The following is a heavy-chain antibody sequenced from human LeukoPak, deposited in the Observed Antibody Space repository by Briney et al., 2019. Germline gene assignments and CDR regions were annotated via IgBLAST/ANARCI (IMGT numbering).Heavy chain of an antibody. Sequence: GGSLRLSCAASGFTFSSYDMPWVRQATGKGLEWVSAIGTAGDTYYPGSVKGRFTISRENAKNSLYLQMNSLRAGDTAVYYCARGCSSTSCWDAFDIWGQGTMVTVSS. V-gene: IGHV3-13*01. J-gene: IGHJ3*02. CDR2: IGTAGDT. D-gene: IGHD2-2*01. CDR3: ARGCSSTSCWDAFDI. CDR1: GFTFSSYD.